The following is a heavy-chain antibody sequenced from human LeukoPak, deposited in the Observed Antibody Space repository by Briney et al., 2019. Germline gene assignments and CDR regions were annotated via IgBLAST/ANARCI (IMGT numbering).Heavy chain of an antibody. CDR3: ARTGGSPDEYYYYGMDV. Sequence: GGSLRLSCAASGFIFTSYGMHWVRQAPGKGLDWVAGTWYDGSNKYYMDSVKGRLTISRDNSKNTLYLQMNSLRAEDTAVYYCARTGGSPDEYYYYGMDVWGQGTTVTVSS. V-gene: IGHV3-33*01. CDR1: GFIFTSYG. CDR2: TWYDGSNK. D-gene: IGHD2/OR15-2a*01. J-gene: IGHJ6*02.